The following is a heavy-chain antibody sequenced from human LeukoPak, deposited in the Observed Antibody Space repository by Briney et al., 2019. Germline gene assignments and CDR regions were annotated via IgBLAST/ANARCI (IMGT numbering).Heavy chain of an antibody. CDR2: ISYDGSTK. CDR1: GCTFSTYA. CDR3: ARDPSQDDY. J-gene: IGHJ4*02. Sequence: QSGGFRRLSCAASGCTFSTYAMYWVRQAPGKGLEWVAVISYDGSTKYYADSVKGRFTISRDNSNNTLYLQMSSLRTEDTAVYYCARDPSQDDYWGQGTLVTVSS. V-gene: IGHV3-30-3*01.